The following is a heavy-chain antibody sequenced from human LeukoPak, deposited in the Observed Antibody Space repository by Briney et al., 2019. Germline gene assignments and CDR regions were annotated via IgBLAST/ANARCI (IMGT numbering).Heavy chain of an antibody. D-gene: IGHD4-23*01. CDR2: IKQDGSEK. CDR3: AKGALPLTPGWMDV. CDR1: GFTFSSYW. V-gene: IGHV3-7*03. J-gene: IGHJ6*02. Sequence: GGSLRLSCAASGFTFSSYWMSWVRQAPGKGLEWVANIKQDGSEKYYVDSVKGRFTISRDNAKNSLYLQMNSLRAEDTALYYCAKGALPLTPGWMDVWGQGTTVTVSS.